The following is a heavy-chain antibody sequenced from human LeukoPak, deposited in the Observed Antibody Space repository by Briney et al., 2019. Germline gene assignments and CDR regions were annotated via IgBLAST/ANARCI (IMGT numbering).Heavy chain of an antibody. Sequence: QAGGSLRLSCAASGFTVSSNYMSWVRQAPGKGLEWVSVIYSGGSTYYADSVKGRFTISRDNSKNTLYLQMNSLRAGDTAVYYCARLSSADAFDIWGQGTMVTVSS. CDR2: IYSGGST. CDR3: ARLSSADAFDI. V-gene: IGHV3-53*01. D-gene: IGHD6-6*01. J-gene: IGHJ3*02. CDR1: GFTVSSNY.